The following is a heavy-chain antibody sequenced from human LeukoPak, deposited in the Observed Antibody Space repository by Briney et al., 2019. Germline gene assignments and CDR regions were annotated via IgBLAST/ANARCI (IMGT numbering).Heavy chain of an antibody. CDR1: GGSISSYY. V-gene: IGHV4-4*08. J-gene: IGHJ4*02. Sequence: SETLSLTCTVSGGSISSYYWSWIRQPPGKGLEWIGRIYTSGSANYNPSLKSRVTISVDTSKNQFSLKLSSVTAADTAVYYCARDGTSKTSFDYWGQGTLVTVSS. CDR2: IYTSGSA. CDR3: ARDGTSKTSFDY. D-gene: IGHD1-1*01.